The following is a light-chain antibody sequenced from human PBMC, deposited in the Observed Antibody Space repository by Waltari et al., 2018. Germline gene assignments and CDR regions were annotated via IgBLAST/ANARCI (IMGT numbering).Light chain of an antibody. Sequence: DIVMTQSPDSLAVSLGDRATINCKSSQSVLYSSNNKNYLAWYQQKPGQPPKLLIYWASTRESGVPDRFSGSGSGTDFTLTISSLQAEDVAVYYCQQYHSTPWAFDQGTKVEIK. J-gene: IGKJ1*01. CDR2: WAS. CDR3: QQYHSTPWA. V-gene: IGKV4-1*01. CDR1: QSVLYSSNNKNY.